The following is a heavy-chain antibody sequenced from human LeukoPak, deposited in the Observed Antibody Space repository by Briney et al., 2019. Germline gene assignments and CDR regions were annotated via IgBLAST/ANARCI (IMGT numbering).Heavy chain of an antibody. J-gene: IGHJ4*02. CDR1: GYSFTSYW. CDR2: IYPGDSDT. Sequence: GESLKISCKGSGYSFTSYWIGWVRQMPGKRLEWMGIIYPGDSDTRYSPSFQGQVTISADKSISTAYLQWSSLKASDTAMYYCARGGKGYSYGYPVDYWGQGTLVTVSS. D-gene: IGHD5-18*01. CDR3: ARGGKGYSYGYPVDY. V-gene: IGHV5-51*01.